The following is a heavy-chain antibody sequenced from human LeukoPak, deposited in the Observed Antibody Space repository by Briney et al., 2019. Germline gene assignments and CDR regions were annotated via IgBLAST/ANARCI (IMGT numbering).Heavy chain of an antibody. CDR1: GFTFSSYA. CDR3: ARAWGEYSSSWYDY. J-gene: IGHJ4*02. D-gene: IGHD6-13*01. V-gene: IGHV3-23*01. CDR2: ISGSGGST. Sequence: PGGSLRLSCAASGFTFSSYAMSWVRQAPGKGLEWVSAISGSGGSTYYADSVKGRFTISRDNSKNTLYLQMNSLRAEDTAVYYCARAWGEYSSSWYDYWGQGTLVTVSS.